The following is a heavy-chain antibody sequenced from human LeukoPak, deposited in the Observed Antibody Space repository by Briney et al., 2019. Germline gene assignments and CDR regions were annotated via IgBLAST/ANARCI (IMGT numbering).Heavy chain of an antibody. CDR2: IYTSGST. D-gene: IGHD1-26*01. Sequence: SETLSLTCTVSGGSISSYYWIWIRQPAGKGLEWIGRIYTSGSTNYNASLKRRVSMSVNTSKNQFSLKLSSVTAADTAVFYCARENSGSYREFDYWGQGTLVTVSS. CDR3: ARENSGSYREFDY. CDR1: GGSISSYY. J-gene: IGHJ4*02. V-gene: IGHV4-4*07.